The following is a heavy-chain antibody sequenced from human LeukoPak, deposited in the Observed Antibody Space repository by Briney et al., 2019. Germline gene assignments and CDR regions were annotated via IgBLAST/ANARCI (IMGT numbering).Heavy chain of an antibody. CDR3: ARHLYSSGWYSGLDY. V-gene: IGHV4-59*08. D-gene: IGHD6-19*01. CDR2: IYYSGST. Sequence: PETLSLTCTVSGGSISSYSWSWVRQPPGRGLEWIGSIYYSGSTTYTTSPKSRVTISVDTSKNQSSLKLSSVTAADTAVYYCARHLYSSGWYSGLDYWGQGTLVTVSS. J-gene: IGHJ4*02. CDR1: GGSISSYS.